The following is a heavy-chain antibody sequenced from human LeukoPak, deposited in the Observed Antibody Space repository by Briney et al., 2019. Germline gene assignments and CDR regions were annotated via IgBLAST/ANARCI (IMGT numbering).Heavy chain of an antibody. CDR2: IFHTGNS. D-gene: IGHD3-3*01. J-gene: IGHJ4*02. Sequence: PSETLSLTCTVSGGSISSYYWTWIRQSPERGLEWIGYIFHTGNSNYNTAFKTRANISVDPSRDQFSLKLTTVTAADTAVYYCAGIPLRIFGVAALWDEGTLVTVSS. V-gene: IGHV4-59*01. CDR1: GGSISSYY. CDR3: AGIPLRIFGVAAL.